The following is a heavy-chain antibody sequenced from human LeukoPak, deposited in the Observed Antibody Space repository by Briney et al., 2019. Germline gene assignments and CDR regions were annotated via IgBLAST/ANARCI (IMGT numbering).Heavy chain of an antibody. V-gene: IGHV3-30*18. CDR2: ISDDGERK. CDR1: GFTFSNYY. CDR3: AKDLSGHWCIDY. J-gene: IGHJ4*02. D-gene: IGHD4/OR15-4a*01. Sequence: GGSLRLSCVASGFTFSNYYMHWVRQAPGKGLEGVAIISDDGERKFYADSVRGRITISRANSKNTLFLQMNSLRADDTAVYFCAKDLSGHWCIDYWGQGTLVTVSS.